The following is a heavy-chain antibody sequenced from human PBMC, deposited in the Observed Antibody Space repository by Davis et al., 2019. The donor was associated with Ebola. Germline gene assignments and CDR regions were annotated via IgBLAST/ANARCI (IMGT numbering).Heavy chain of an antibody. Sequence: GGSLRLSCAASGFTFSSYWMSWVRQAPGKGLEWVANIKQDGSEKYYVDSVKGRFTISRDNAKNSLYLQMNSLRAEDTAVYYCARESGDYAYYYGMDVWGKGTTVTVSS. CDR1: GFTFSSYW. CDR2: IKQDGSEK. D-gene: IGHD4-17*01. J-gene: IGHJ6*04. CDR3: ARESGDYAYYYGMDV. V-gene: IGHV3-7*01.